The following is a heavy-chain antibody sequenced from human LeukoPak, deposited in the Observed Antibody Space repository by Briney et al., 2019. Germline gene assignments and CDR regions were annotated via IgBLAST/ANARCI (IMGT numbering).Heavy chain of an antibody. J-gene: IGHJ4*02. CDR1: GFTFSSYS. CDR3: ARGSITGTLGY. CDR2: ISSSSSYI. V-gene: IGHV3-21*01. D-gene: IGHD1-7*01. Sequence: GGSLRLFCAASGFTFSSYSMNWVRQAPGKGLEWVSSISSSSSYIYYADSVKGRFTISRDNAKNSLYLQMNSLRAEDTAVYYCARGSITGTLGYWGQGTPVTVSS.